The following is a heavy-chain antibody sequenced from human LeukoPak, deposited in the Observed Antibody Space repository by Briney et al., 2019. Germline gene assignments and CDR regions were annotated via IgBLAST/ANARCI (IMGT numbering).Heavy chain of an antibody. Sequence: PGGSLRLSCAASGFTFSSYEMNWVRQAPGKGLEWVSYISSSGSTIYYADSVKGRFTISRDNAKNSLYLQMNSLKAEDTAVYYCAIGGHGPIDYWGQGTLVTVSS. J-gene: IGHJ4*02. CDR3: AIGGHGPIDY. CDR1: GFTFSSYE. V-gene: IGHV3-48*03. CDR2: ISSSGSTI. D-gene: IGHD4-23*01.